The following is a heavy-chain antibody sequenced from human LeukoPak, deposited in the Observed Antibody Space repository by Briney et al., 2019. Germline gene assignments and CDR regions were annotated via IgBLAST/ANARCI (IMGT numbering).Heavy chain of an antibody. CDR3: ARAPSEIGGYYPEYFRH. CDR2: IKSDGST. CDR1: GFTFSTYW. D-gene: IGHD3-22*01. V-gene: IGHV3-74*01. Sequence: GGSLRLSCAASGFTFSTYWMHWVRQAPGKGLVWVSRIKSDGSTNYADSVKGRFTISRDNAKNTVSLQMNSLRPENAGVYYCARAPSEIGGYYPEYFRHWGQGTLVTVSS. J-gene: IGHJ1*01.